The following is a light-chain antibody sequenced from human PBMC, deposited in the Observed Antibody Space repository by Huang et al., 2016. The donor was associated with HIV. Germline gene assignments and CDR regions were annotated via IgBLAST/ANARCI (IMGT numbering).Light chain of an antibody. CDR2: DAS. CDR1: HDISNS. J-gene: IGKJ2*01. Sequence: DIQMTQSPSSLSASVGDRVTITCRASHDISNSLAWYQQKLGKAPKLLVYDASKLESGVPARFSGWGSGTDYTLTINSPQPEDFATYYCQQYYVAPRYTFGQGTKLEIK. CDR3: QQYYVAPRYT. V-gene: IGKV1-NL1*01.